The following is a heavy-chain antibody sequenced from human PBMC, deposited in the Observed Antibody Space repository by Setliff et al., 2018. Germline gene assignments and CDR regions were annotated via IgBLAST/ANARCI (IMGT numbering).Heavy chain of an antibody. CDR2: IYTSGST. CDR3: ARDFDSSGNFDY. Sequence: PSETLSLTCTVSGGSISSGSYYWSWIRRPAGKGLEWIGRIYTSGSTNYNPSLKSRVTISIDTSKNQFSLKLSSVTAADTAVYYCARDFDSSGNFDYWGQGTLVTVSS. V-gene: IGHV4-61*02. D-gene: IGHD3-22*01. J-gene: IGHJ4*02. CDR1: GGSISSGSYY.